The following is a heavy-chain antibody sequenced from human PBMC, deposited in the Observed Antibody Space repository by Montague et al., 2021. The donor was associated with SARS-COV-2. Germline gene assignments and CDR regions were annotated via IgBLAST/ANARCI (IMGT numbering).Heavy chain of an antibody. CDR3: ARHLAISGPAAVSDY. V-gene: IGHV4-39*01. CDR2: IHYSGIT. D-gene: IGHD2-2*01. Sequence: SETLSLTCTVSGDSISSGYFYWGWIRQPPGKGLEWIGTIHYSGITYYNPSLKSRVTISVDTSRNQFSLKLSSVTAADTAIYYCARHLAISGPAAVSDYWGQGTLGTGSP. CDR1: GDSISSGYFY. J-gene: IGHJ4*02.